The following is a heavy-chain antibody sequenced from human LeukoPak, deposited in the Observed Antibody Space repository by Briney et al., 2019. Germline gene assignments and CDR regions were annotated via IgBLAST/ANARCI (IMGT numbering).Heavy chain of an antibody. D-gene: IGHD2-21*01. J-gene: IGHJ3*02. CDR1: GGSISSFY. Sequence: SETLSLTCTVSGGSISSFYCSSIRQPAGKGLEWIGRVFTSGSTNYSPSLKSRVTISVDTSKNQFSLKLRSVTAADTAVYSCARPIQTWGHDALDIWGQGTMATVSS. CDR2: VFTSGST. V-gene: IGHV4-4*07. CDR3: ARPIQTWGHDALDI.